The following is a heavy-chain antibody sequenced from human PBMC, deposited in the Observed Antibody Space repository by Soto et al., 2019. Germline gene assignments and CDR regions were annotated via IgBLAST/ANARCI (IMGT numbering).Heavy chain of an antibody. CDR1: CASISSGDYY. Sequence: SETLSLTCTVSCASISSGDYYWSWIRQPPGKGLEWIGYIYYSGSTYYNPSLRSRVTLSVDTSKNQFSLKLSSVTAADTAMFYCVRARRYYDSSGYYSGGPGYFDYWGQGTLVTVSS. CDR2: IYYSGST. CDR3: VRARRYYDSSGYYSGGPGYFDY. J-gene: IGHJ4*02. D-gene: IGHD3-22*01. V-gene: IGHV4-30-4*01.